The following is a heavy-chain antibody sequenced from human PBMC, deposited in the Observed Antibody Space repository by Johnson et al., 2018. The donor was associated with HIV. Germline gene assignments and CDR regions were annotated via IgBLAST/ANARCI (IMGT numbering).Heavy chain of an antibody. CDR2: IWYDGSQK. D-gene: IGHD1-26*01. CDR3: AKDLGIVGAVHRTFDI. J-gene: IGHJ3*02. V-gene: IGHV3-30*02. Sequence: VQLVESGGGVVQPGGSLRLSCAASGFTFSSYGMHWVRQAPGKGLEWVAFIWYDGSQKYYTDSVKGRFTISRDNSKNTLYLQMNSLRAEDTAVYYCAKDLGIVGAVHRTFDIWGQGTMVTVSS. CDR1: GFTFSSYG.